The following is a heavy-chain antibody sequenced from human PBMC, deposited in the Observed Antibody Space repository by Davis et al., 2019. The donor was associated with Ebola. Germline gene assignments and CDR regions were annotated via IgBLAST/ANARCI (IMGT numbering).Heavy chain of an antibody. CDR2: IRPDYGDT. V-gene: IGHV1-18*01. J-gene: IGHJ4*02. CDR1: GGTFSSYA. CDR3: ARGERGGSSAADY. Sequence: AASVKVSCKTSGGTFSSYAISWMRQAPGQGLEWMGWIRPDYGDTRYAQKFQGRVTMTTDTSTTTAYMELGSLRFDDTAVYFCARGERGGSSAADYWGQGTLVTVSS. D-gene: IGHD3-10*01.